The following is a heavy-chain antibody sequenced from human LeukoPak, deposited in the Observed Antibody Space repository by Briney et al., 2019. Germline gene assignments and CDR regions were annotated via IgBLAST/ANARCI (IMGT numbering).Heavy chain of an antibody. J-gene: IGHJ5*02. CDR2: INHSGST. V-gene: IGHV4-34*01. Sequence: PSETLSLTCAVYGGSFSGYYWSWIRQPPGKGLEWIGEINHSGSTNYNPSLKSRVTISVDTSKNQFSLKLSSVTAADTAVYYCARHRHGSGSLNWFDPWGQGTLVTVSS. CDR1: GGSFSGYY. CDR3: ARHRHGSGSLNWFDP. D-gene: IGHD3-10*01.